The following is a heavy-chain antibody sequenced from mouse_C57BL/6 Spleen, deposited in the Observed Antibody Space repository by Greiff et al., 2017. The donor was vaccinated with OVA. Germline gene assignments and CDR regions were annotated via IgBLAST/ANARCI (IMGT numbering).Heavy chain of an antibody. CDR2: INPSNGGT. Sequence: QVHVKQPGTDLVKPGASVKLSCKASGYTFTSYWMHWVQQRPGQGLEWIGNINPSNGGTNYNEKFKSKATLTVDKSSSTAYMQLSSLTSEDSAVYYCARSNYYGSSYGFAYWGQGTLVTVSA. CDR3: ARSNYYGSSYGFAY. D-gene: IGHD1-1*01. CDR1: GYTFTSYW. V-gene: IGHV1-53*01. J-gene: IGHJ3*01.